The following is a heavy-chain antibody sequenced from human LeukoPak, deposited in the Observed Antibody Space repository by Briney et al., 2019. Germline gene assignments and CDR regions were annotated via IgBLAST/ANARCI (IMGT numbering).Heavy chain of an antibody. CDR1: GFTFSSYA. Sequence: GGSLRLSCAASGFTFSSYAMSWVRQAPGKGLEWVSAISGSGGSTYYADSVKGRFTISRDNSKNTLYLQMNSLRAEDTAVYYCAKDIEGRRDGYNCAFDIWGQGTMVTVSS. J-gene: IGHJ3*02. CDR3: AKDIEGRRDGYNCAFDI. CDR2: ISGSGGST. D-gene: IGHD5-12*01. V-gene: IGHV3-23*01.